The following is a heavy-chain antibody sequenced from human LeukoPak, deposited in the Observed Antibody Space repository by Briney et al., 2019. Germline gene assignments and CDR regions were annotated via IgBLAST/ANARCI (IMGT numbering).Heavy chain of an antibody. CDR1: GGSISSYY. CDR2: IYSSGNT. J-gene: IGHJ5*02. CDR3: SEVITMVRGFIIDYNWFDP. Sequence: SETLSLTCTVSGGSISSYYGRWIRQPAGRGLEWIGCIYSSGNTIYNPSLKRRVTMSIDSSNNQFSLNLSCVSAADTAVYYCSEVITMVRGFIIDYNWFDPWGQGTLVTVSS. V-gene: IGHV4-4*07. D-gene: IGHD3-10*01.